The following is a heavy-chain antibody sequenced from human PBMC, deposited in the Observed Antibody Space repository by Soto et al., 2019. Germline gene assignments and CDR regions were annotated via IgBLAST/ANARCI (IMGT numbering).Heavy chain of an antibody. CDR1: GFTFSSYA. CDR3: ARDLGQWLGRWYFDY. V-gene: IGHV3-30-3*01. D-gene: IGHD6-19*01. J-gene: IGHJ4*02. Sequence: QVQLVESGGGVVQPGRSLRLSCAASGFTFSSYAMHWVRQAPGKGLEWVAVISYDGSNKYYADSVKGRFTISRDNSKNTLYLQMNSLIAEYTAVYYCARDLGQWLGRWYFDYWGQGTLVTVSS. CDR2: ISYDGSNK.